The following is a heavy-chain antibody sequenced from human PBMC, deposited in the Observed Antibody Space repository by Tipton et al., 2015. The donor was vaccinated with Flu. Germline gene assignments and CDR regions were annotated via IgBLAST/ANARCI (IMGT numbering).Heavy chain of an antibody. CDR2: IYHSGST. J-gene: IGHJ5*02. CDR3: ARHGYYDILTGYYSWFDP. CDR1: GYSISSGYY. V-gene: IGHV4-38-2*01. Sequence: TLSLTCAVSGYSISSGYYWGWIRQPPGKGLEWIVSIYHSGSTYYNPSLKSRVTISVDTSKNQFSLKLSSVTAADTAVYYCARHGYYDILTGYYSWFDPWGQGTLVTVSS. D-gene: IGHD3-9*01.